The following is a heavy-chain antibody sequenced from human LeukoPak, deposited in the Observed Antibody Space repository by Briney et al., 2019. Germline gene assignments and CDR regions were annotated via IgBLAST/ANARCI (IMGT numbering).Heavy chain of an antibody. CDR1: GGSISSGGYS. Sequence: SQTLSLTCAVSGGSISSGGYSWSWIRQPPGKGLEWIGYIYHSGSTYYNPSLKSRVTISVDRSKNLFSLKLSSVTAADTAVYYCARAPRTKGWYEGVYFDYWGQGTLVTVSS. D-gene: IGHD6-19*01. CDR2: IYHSGST. CDR3: ARAPRTKGWYEGVYFDY. V-gene: IGHV4-30-2*01. J-gene: IGHJ4*02.